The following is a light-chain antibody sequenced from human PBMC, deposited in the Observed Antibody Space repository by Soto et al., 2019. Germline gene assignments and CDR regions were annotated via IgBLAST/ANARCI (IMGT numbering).Light chain of an antibody. J-gene: IGKJ1*01. CDR3: QQYGGPVPWT. Sequence: EFVLTQSPGTLSLSPGERATLSCRASQTVRNNYLAWYQQKPGQAPRLLIYGASTRATGIPDRFTGSGSGTDFTLTIARLEPEDFAVYYCQQYGGPVPWTFGQGTKVDIK. CDR2: GAS. CDR1: QTVRNNY. V-gene: IGKV3-20*01.